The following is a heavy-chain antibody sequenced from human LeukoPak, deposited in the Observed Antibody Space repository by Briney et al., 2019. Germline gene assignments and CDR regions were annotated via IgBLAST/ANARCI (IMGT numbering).Heavy chain of an antibody. Sequence: GGSLRLSCAASGFTFSSYAMHWVRQAPGKGLEWVAVISYDGSNKYYADSVKGRFTISRDNSKNTLYLQMNSLRAEDTAVYYCAKLLPTEPRDYWGQGTLVTVSS. V-gene: IGHV3-30*04. CDR3: AKLLPTEPRDY. D-gene: IGHD1-14*01. CDR2: ISYDGSNK. CDR1: GFTFSSYA. J-gene: IGHJ4*02.